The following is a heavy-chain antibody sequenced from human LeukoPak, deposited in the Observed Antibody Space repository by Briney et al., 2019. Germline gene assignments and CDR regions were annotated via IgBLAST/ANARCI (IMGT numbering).Heavy chain of an antibody. Sequence: GGSLRLSCAASGFTFSSYEMNWVRQAPGKGLEWVSYISSSGSTIYYADSVKGRFTIPRDNAKNSLYLQMNSLRAEDTAVYYCARQKYYYDSSGYFYYYYYMDVWGKGTTVTVSS. J-gene: IGHJ6*03. CDR1: GFTFSSYE. CDR2: ISSSGSTI. V-gene: IGHV3-48*03. CDR3: ARQKYYYDSSGYFYYYYYMDV. D-gene: IGHD3-22*01.